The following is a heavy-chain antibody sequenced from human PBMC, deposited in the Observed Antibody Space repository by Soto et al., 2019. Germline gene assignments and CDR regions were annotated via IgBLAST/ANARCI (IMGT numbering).Heavy chain of an antibody. CDR3: VRRPGCSTTTCYRELDY. J-gene: IGHJ4*02. CDR2: IYPGDSDT. D-gene: IGHD2-2*01. CDR1: GYTFTTYC. Sequence: GESLKISGKGSGYTFTTYCIGWVLQMPWKGLEWMGVIYPGDSDTIYSPSFQGQVTLSADKSISTAYLQWRSLQASDTAMYYCVRRPGCSTTTCYRELDYWGQGTLVTVSS. V-gene: IGHV5-51*01.